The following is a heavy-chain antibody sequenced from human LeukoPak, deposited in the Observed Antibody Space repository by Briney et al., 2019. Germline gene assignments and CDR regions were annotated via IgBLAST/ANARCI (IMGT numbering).Heavy chain of an antibody. V-gene: IGHV1-8*01. CDR3: ARSPRYYDFSQQPEYGMDV. J-gene: IGHJ6*02. Sequence: ASVKVSCKASGYTFTSYDINWVRQATGQGLEWMGWMNPYSGNTDYAQKFQGRVTMTRNDPISTAYMELSSLRSEDTAVYYCARSPRYYDFSQQPEYGMDVWGQGTTVTVSS. D-gene: IGHD3-3*01. CDR2: MNPYSGNT. CDR1: GYTFTSYD.